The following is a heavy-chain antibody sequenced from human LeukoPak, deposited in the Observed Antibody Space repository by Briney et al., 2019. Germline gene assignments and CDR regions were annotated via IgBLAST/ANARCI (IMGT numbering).Heavy chain of an antibody. J-gene: IGHJ5*02. CDR3: ARETHGIAARPGGRFDP. D-gene: IGHD6-6*01. CDR2: INPSGGST. Sequence: ASVKVSCKVSGYTFTSYYMHWVRQAPGQGLEWMGIINPSGGSTSYAQKFQGRVTMTRDMSTSTVYMELSSLRSEDTAVYYCARETHGIAARPGGRFDPWGQGTLVTVSS. CDR1: GYTFTSYY. V-gene: IGHV1-46*01.